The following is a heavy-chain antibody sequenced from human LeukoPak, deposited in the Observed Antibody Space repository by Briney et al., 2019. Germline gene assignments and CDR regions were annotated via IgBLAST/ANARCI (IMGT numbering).Heavy chain of an antibody. CDR2: IYTDGSRR. CDR1: GFTFSNYW. CDR3: ASASSHRIAAGGDY. D-gene: IGHD6-13*01. Sequence: GGSLRLFCAASGFTFSNYWMHWVRQDPEKGLVWVSRIYTDGSRRSYADSVKGRFTISRDNAKNTVYLQMNSLRAEDTAVYYCASASSHRIAAGGDYWGQGTLVTVSS. V-gene: IGHV3-74*01. J-gene: IGHJ4*02.